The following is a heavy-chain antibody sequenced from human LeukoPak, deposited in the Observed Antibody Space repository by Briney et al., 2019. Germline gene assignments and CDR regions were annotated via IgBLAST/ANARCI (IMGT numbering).Heavy chain of an antibody. V-gene: IGHV4-59*01. CDR1: GGSISSCY. CDR2: IYNSGSP. CDR3: ARSALAYYYYYMDV. Sequence: PSETLSLTCTMSGGSISSCYWSWIRQPPGKGLQWIGNIYNSGSPNYNPSLKSRVSISVDTSKNQFSLKLRSVTAADTAVYYCARSALAYYYYYMDVWGRGTTVTVSS. J-gene: IGHJ6*03.